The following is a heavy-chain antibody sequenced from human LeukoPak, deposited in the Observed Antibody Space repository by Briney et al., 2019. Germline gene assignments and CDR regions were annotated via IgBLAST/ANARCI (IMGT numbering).Heavy chain of an antibody. J-gene: IGHJ4*02. CDR2: IIPIFGTA. CDR1: GGTFSSYA. Sequence: GASVKVSCKASGGTFSSYAISWVRQAPGQGLEWMGGIIPIFGTANYAQKFQGRVTITADESTSTAYMELSSLRSEDTAVYYCAREVTMIVEKGFDYWGQGTLVTVSS. D-gene: IGHD3-22*01. V-gene: IGHV1-69*13. CDR3: AREVTMIVEKGFDY.